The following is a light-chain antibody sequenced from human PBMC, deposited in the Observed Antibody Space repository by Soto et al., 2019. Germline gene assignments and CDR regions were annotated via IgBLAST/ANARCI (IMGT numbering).Light chain of an antibody. V-gene: IGKV1-6*01. CDR2: DAS. CDR1: QDISNY. J-gene: IGKJ1*01. CDR3: LQDYNYPWT. Sequence: IQMTQSPSSLSASVGDRVSITCRASQDISNYLNWYQQKPGKAPKLLIYDASNLETGVPSRFSGSGSGTDFTLTISSLQPEDFATYYCLQDYNYPWTFGQGTKLDIK.